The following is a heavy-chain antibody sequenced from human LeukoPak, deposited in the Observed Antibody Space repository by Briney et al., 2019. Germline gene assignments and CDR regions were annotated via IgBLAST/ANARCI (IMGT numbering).Heavy chain of an antibody. CDR2: IYHSGST. Sequence: SETLSLTCTVSGGSISSGSYYWGWIRQPPGKGLEWIGSIYHSGSTYYNPSLKSRVTISVDTSKNQFSLKLSSVTAADTAVYYCARAGMVRGVYYFDYWGQGTLVTVSS. J-gene: IGHJ4*02. D-gene: IGHD3-10*01. CDR1: GGSISSGSYY. V-gene: IGHV4-39*07. CDR3: ARAGMVRGVYYFDY.